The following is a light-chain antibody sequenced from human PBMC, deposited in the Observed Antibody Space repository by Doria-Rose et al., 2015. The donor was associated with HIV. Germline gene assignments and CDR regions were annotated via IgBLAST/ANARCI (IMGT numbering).Light chain of an antibody. J-gene: IGKJ3*01. V-gene: IGKV4-1*01. CDR1: QSLLYTSKNY. Sequence: DIRLTQSPESLGMSLGERATLNCKSNQSLLYTSKNYLAWYQQKPGQPPKLLIYWASTRQSGVPARFSGIGSGTDFTLTISSLEAEDVAVYYCQQYYDTPSFGPGTTVDIK. CDR3: QQYYDTPS. CDR2: WAS.